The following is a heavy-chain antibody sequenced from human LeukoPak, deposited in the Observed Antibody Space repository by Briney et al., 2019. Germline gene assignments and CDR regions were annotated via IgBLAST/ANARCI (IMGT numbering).Heavy chain of an antibody. CDR3: ARGGSYPGC. Sequence: GGSLRLSCAASGFTFSNYWMSWVCQAPGEGLEWVAKIKQDGSEEYYVDSVKGRFTISRDNAKNSLFLQMNSLRVEDTAIYYCARGGSYPGCWGQGTLVTVSS. J-gene: IGHJ4*02. D-gene: IGHD1-26*01. V-gene: IGHV3-7*03. CDR2: IKQDGSEE. CDR1: GFTFSNYW.